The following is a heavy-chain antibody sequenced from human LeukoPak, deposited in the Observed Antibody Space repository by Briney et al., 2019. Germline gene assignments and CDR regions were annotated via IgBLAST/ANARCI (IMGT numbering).Heavy chain of an antibody. J-gene: IGHJ4*02. V-gene: IGHV3-64*01. Sequence: GGSLRLSCAASGFTFSSYAMHWVRQAPGKGLEYVSAISSNGGSTYYANSVKGRFTISRDNSKNTLYLQMGSLRAEDMAVYYCARDGDDTSGYFSPFDYWGQGTLVTVSS. CDR2: ISSNGGST. D-gene: IGHD3-22*01. CDR3: ARDGDDTSGYFSPFDY. CDR1: GFTFSSYA.